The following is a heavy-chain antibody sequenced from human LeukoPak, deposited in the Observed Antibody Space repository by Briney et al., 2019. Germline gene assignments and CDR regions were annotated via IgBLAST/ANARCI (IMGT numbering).Heavy chain of an antibody. Sequence: PGGSLRLSCAASGFTFDDYAMHWVRHAPGKGLEWVSGISWNSGSIGYADSVKGRFTISRDNAKNSLYLQMNSLRAEDTALYYCAKDEDGSGSYYDYWGQGTLVTVSS. CDR3: AKDEDGSGSYYDY. J-gene: IGHJ4*02. CDR2: ISWNSGSI. V-gene: IGHV3-9*01. D-gene: IGHD3-10*01. CDR1: GFTFDDYA.